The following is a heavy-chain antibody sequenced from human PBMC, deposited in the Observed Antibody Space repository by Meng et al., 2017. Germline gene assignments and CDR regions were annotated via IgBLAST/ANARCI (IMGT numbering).Heavy chain of an antibody. J-gene: IGHJ4*02. CDR1: GFTFSSYE. Sequence: GESLKISCAASGFTFSSYEMNWVRQAPGKGLEWVSYISSSGSTIYYADSVKGRFTISRDNAKNSLYLQMNSLRAEDTAVYYCAKDTPYCSGGSCDGDYWGQGTLVTVSS. CDR3: AKDTPYCSGGSCDGDY. CDR2: ISSSGSTI. V-gene: IGHV3-48*03. D-gene: IGHD2-15*01.